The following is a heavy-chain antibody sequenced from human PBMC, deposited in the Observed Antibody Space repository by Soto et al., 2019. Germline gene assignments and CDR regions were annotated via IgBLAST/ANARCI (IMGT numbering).Heavy chain of an antibody. D-gene: IGHD6-19*01. CDR2: IYYSGST. CDR1: GGSISSSSYY. V-gene: IGHV4-39*01. J-gene: IGHJ4*02. CDR3: ARHREGYSGGWYPDY. Sequence: PSETLSLTCTVSGGSISSSSYYWGWIRQPPGKGLEWIGSIYYSGSTYYNPSLKSRVTISVDTSKNQFSLKLSSVTAADTAVYYCARHREGYSGGWYPDYWGQGTLVTVSS.